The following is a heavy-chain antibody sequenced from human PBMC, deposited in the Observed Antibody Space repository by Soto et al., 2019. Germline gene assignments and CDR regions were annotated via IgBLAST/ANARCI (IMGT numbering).Heavy chain of an antibody. V-gene: IGHV3-30-3*01. CDR3: ARGGLYCTNGVCYKGYYYGMDV. D-gene: IGHD2-8*01. CDR2: ISYDGSNK. Sequence: GGSLRLSCAASGFTFSSYAMHWVRQAPGKGLEWVAVISYDGSNKYYADSVKGRFTISGDNSKNTLYLQMNSLRAEDTAVYYCARGGLYCTNGVCYKGYYYGMDVWGQGTTVTVSS. CDR1: GFTFSSYA. J-gene: IGHJ6*02.